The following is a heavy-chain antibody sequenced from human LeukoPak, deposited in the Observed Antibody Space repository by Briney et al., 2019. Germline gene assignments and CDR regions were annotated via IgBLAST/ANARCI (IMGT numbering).Heavy chain of an antibody. J-gene: IGHJ5*02. D-gene: IGHD3-10*01. V-gene: IGHV4-59*12. Sequence: SETLSLTCTVSGGSISSYYWSWIRQPPGKGLEWIGYIYYSGSTNYNPSLKSRVTISVDTSKNQFSLKLSSVTAADTAVYYCARGSHPYYYGSGSPARRWFDPWGQGTLVTVSS. CDR2: IYYSGST. CDR3: ARGSHPYYYGSGSPARRWFDP. CDR1: GGSISSYY.